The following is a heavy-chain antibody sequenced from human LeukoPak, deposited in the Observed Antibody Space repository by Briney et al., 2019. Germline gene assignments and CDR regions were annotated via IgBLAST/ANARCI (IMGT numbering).Heavy chain of an antibody. V-gene: IGHV3-74*01. Sequence: SGGSLRLSCAASGFTFSNYWMHCVRQAPGKGLVWVSRISSDGSSTSYADSVKGRFTISRDNAKNTLYLQMNSLRAEDTAVYYCARTAYSDYSLGFWGQGTLVTVSS. J-gene: IGHJ4*02. CDR2: ISSDGSST. CDR1: GFTFSNYW. CDR3: ARTAYSDYSLGF. D-gene: IGHD5-12*01.